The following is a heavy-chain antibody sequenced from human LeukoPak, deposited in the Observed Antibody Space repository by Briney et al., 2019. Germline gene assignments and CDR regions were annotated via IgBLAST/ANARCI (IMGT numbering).Heavy chain of an antibody. CDR3: TRGAITGSAFDI. CDR1: GFTFSDHY. J-gene: IGHJ3*02. CDR2: SRNKANSYST. V-gene: IGHV3-72*01. Sequence: PGGSLRLSCAASGFTFSDHYMDWVRQAPGKGLEWVGRSRNKANSYSTEYVASVKGRFTISRDDSKNSLYLQMNSLKTEDTAVYYCTRGAITGSAFDIWGQGTMVTVSS. D-gene: IGHD1-26*01.